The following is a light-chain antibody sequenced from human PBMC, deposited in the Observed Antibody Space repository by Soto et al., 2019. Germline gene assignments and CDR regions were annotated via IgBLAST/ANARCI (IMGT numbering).Light chain of an antibody. J-gene: IGKJ5*01. V-gene: IGKV3D-15*01. CDR1: QSFRGL. CDR3: QQYNNWPPIT. Sequence: DIVLTQSPGTLSLSPWERATLSCRASQSFRGLLAWYQQKPGQAPRLLIYDAYNRATGIPPRFSGSGSGTEFTLTISSLQSEDFAVYFCQQYNNWPPITFGQGTRLEI. CDR2: DAY.